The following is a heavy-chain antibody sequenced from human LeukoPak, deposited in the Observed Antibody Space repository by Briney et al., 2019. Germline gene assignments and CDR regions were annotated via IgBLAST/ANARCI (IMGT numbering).Heavy chain of an antibody. D-gene: IGHD5-18*01. Sequence: GGSLRLSCAASEFAFSNYWMHSVRQAPGKGLVWVSRINSDGSSTRYADFVKGRFTISRDNAENTLHLQLNSLRAEDTAVYYCARAGSTWLAFDVWGQGTMVTVSP. V-gene: IGHV3-74*01. CDR2: INSDGSST. CDR3: ARAGSTWLAFDV. J-gene: IGHJ3*01. CDR1: EFAFSNYW.